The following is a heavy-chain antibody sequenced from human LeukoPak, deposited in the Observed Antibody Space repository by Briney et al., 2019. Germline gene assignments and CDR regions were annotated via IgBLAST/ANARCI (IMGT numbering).Heavy chain of an antibody. CDR2: LNYGGSDK. D-gene: IGHD1-1*01. J-gene: IGHJ4*02. CDR3: VRDFSLTRLERPFDF. CDR1: GFTFSSYA. V-gene: IGHV3-7*01. Sequence: GGSLRLSCAASGFTFSSYAMSGVRQAPGKGLEWVANLNYGGSDKYYVDSVKGRFTISRDNTKNSLYLQMNSLRAEDTAVYYCVRDFSLTRLERPFDFWGQGILVTVSS.